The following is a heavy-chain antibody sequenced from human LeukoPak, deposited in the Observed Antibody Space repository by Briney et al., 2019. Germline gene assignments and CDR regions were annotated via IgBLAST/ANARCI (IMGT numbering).Heavy chain of an antibody. CDR1: GFTFSSYG. CDR2: ISYDGSNK. D-gene: IGHD3-16*01. CDR3: AKQGLPKYYYYYMDV. J-gene: IGHJ6*03. V-gene: IGHV3-30*18. Sequence: GGSLRLSCVASGFTFSSYGTHWVRQAPGKGLEWVAVISYDGSNKYYADSVKGRFTISRDNSKNTLYLQMNSLRAEDTAVYYCAKQGLPKYYYYYMDVWGKGTTVTVSS.